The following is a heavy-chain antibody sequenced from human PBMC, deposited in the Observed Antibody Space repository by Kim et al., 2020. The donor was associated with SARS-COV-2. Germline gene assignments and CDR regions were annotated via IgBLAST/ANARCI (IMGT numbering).Heavy chain of an antibody. V-gene: IGHV4-34*01. D-gene: IGHD6-6*01. Sequence: NYNPARKKRVTISVDTTKHRFSLKLSSVTAADTAVYYCARSPYSSSSIDYWGQGTLVTVSS. J-gene: IGHJ4*02. CDR3: ARSPYSSSSIDY.